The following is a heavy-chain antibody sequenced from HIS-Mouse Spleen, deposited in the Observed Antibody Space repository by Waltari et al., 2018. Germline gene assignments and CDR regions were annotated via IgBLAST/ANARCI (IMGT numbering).Heavy chain of an antibody. Sequence: QVQLVESGGGVVQPGRSLRLCFSASGFTFSIYPIHWVRHAPGKGLEWVAVISYDGSNKYYADSVKGRFTISRDNSKNTLYLQMNSLRAEDTAVYYCARRRSYFDYWGQGTLVTVSS. J-gene: IGHJ4*02. V-gene: IGHV3-30-3*01. CDR1: GFTFSIYP. CDR3: ARRRSYFDY. CDR2: ISYDGSNK.